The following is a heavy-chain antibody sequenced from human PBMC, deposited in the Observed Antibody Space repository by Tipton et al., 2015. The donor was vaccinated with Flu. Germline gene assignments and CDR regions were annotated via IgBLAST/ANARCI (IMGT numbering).Heavy chain of an antibody. CDR3: ARDRKEILTGSPRYYYGMDV. J-gene: IGHJ6*02. V-gene: IGHV4-59*01. Sequence: TLSLTCTVSGGSISSYYWSWIRQPPGKGLEWIGYIYYSGSTNYNPSLKSRVTISVDTSKNQFSLKLSSVTAADTAVYYCARDRKEILTGSPRYYYGMDVWGQGTTVTASS. CDR2: IYYSGST. D-gene: IGHD3-9*01. CDR1: GGSISSYY.